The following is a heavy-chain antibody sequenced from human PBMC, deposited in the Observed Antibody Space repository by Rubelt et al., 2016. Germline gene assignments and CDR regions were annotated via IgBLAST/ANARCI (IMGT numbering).Heavy chain of an antibody. CDR2: IDPSDSNT. D-gene: IGHD2-2*02. J-gene: IGHJ6*03. V-gene: IGHV5-10-1*01. Sequence: EWMGRIDPSDSNTNYSPSFQGHVTISADKSISTAYLQWSSLKASDTAMYYCARQGCSGTSCYTLYYMDVWGSGTTVTVSS. CDR3: ARQGCSGTSCYTLYYMDV.